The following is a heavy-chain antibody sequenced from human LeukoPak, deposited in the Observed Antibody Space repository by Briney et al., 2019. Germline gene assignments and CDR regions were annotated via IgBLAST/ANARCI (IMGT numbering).Heavy chain of an antibody. CDR1: GFIFSRYG. CDR2: ISGSGGAT. J-gene: IGHJ4*02. Sequence: PGGSLTLSCTASGFIFSRYGMSWVRQAPGPGLELVSAISGSGGATYYTDSLHGRLTITRDNSTNTLYLQIHSLRADDTAVYYCAKDHLPGIVVADRDYWGQGTLVTVSS. V-gene: IGHV3-23*01. CDR3: AKDHLPGIVVADRDY. D-gene: IGHD6-19*01.